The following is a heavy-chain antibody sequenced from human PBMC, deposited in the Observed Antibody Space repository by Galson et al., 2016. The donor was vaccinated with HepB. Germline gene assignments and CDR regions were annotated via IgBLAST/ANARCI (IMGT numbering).Heavy chain of an antibody. Sequence: TLSLTCSVSGGSISSTTNYWSWIRQHPGKGLEWIGSIYYRGSTYYNPSLKSRLTISVDTSKNQFSLNLTSVTAADTAVYYCAREGLGSSLQSWFGRWGQGTLVTVSS. CDR1: GGSISSTTNY. D-gene: IGHD6-13*01. CDR3: AREGLGSSLQSWFGR. J-gene: IGHJ5*02. CDR2: IYYRGST. V-gene: IGHV4-31*03.